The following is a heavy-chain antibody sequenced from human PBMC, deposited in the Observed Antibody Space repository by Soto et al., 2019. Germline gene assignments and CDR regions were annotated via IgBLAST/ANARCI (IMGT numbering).Heavy chain of an antibody. CDR3: AKVTRQNSNGWIYFDK. V-gene: IGHV3-30*04. CDR2: ISYEGSLK. CDR1: GFTFSAYA. Sequence: PXVSLRLSFAACGFTFSAYAMHWVRQAPGRGLEWVAVISYEGSLKNYADSVKGRFTISRDNSKNTLYLQMNSLRREDTAVYYCAKVTRQNSNGWIYFDKWGQGTRVTVSS. J-gene: IGHJ4*02. D-gene: IGHD4-4*01.